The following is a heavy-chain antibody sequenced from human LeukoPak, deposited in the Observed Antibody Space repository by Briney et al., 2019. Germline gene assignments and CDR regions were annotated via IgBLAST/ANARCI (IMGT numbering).Heavy chain of an antibody. D-gene: IGHD3-3*01. V-gene: IGHV3-21*01. Sequence: GGSLRLSCAASGFTFSSYSMTWVRQAPGKGLEWVSSMSSGSRYIYYADSVRGRFTISRDNAKNSLYLLVNSLRAEDTAVYYCARDRPTGASRLFVVQWGQGTLVTVSS. CDR2: MSSGSRYI. CDR3: ARDRPTGASRLFVVQ. J-gene: IGHJ4*02. CDR1: GFTFSSYS.